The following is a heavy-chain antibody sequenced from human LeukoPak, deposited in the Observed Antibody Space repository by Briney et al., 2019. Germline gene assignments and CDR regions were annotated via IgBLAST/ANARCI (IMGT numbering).Heavy chain of an antibody. J-gene: IGHJ3*02. D-gene: IGHD3-22*01. V-gene: IGHV4-59*01. CDR2: IYYSGST. Sequence: SETLSLTCTVSGGSISSYYWSWIRQPPGKGLEWIGYIYYSGSTNYNPSLKCRVTISVDTSKNQFSLKLSSVTAADTAVYYCARTTYYYDSSGYYFSAFDIWGQGTMVTVSS. CDR1: GGSISSYY. CDR3: ARTTYYYDSSGYYFSAFDI.